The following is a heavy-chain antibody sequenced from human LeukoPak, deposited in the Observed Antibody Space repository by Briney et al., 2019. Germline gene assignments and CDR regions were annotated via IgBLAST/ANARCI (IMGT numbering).Heavy chain of an antibody. J-gene: IGHJ4*02. CDR2: IYYSGST. CDR1: GGSISSSSYY. CDR3: ASTSGDSSGYYYPYYFDY. D-gene: IGHD3-22*01. V-gene: IGHV4-39*07. Sequence: SETLSLTCTVSGGSISSSSYYWGWIRQPPGKGLEWIGSIYYSGSTYYNPSLKSRVTISVDTSKNQFSLKLSSVPAADTAVYYCASTSGDSSGYYYPYYFDYWGQGTLVTVSS.